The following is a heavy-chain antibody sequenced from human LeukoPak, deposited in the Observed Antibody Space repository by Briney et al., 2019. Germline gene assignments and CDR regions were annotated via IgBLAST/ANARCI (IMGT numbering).Heavy chain of an antibody. V-gene: IGHV5-51*01. Sequence: GESLKISCKGSGYSFTSYWIGWVRQMPGKGLEWMGIIYPGDSDTRYSPSFQGQVTISADKSISTAYLQWSSLKASDTAMYYCARHGTILRYFDWLSKRDGLHIDYWGQGTLVTVSS. CDR3: ARHGTILRYFDWLSKRDGLHIDY. D-gene: IGHD3-9*01. CDR2: IYPGDSDT. J-gene: IGHJ4*02. CDR1: GYSFTSYW.